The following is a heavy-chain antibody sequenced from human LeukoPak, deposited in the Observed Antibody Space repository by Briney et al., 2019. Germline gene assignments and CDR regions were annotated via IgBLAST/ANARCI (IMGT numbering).Heavy chain of an antibody. CDR2: IYYSGST. V-gene: IGHV4-31*03. Sequence: SETLSLTCTVSGGSISSGGYYWSWIRQHPGKGLEWIGYIYYSGSTHYNPSLKSRVTISVDTSKNQFSLKLSSVTAADTAVYYCARAPRSYYDSSGYYWPSGAFDIWGQGTMVTVSS. CDR3: ARAPRSYYDSSGYYWPSGAFDI. J-gene: IGHJ3*02. CDR1: GGSISSGGYY. D-gene: IGHD3-22*01.